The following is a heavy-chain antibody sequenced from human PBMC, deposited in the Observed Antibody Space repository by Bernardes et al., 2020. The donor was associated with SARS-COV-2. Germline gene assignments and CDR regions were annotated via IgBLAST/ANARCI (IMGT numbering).Heavy chain of an antibody. Sequence: ASMKVSCKASGYTFTSYGISWVRQAPGQGLEWMGWISAYNGNTNYAQKLQGRVTMTTDTSTSTAYMELRSLRSDDTAVYYCARDLRVVVVPEAFDYWGQGTLVTVSS. CDR3: ARDLRVVVVPEAFDY. D-gene: IGHD2-2*01. CDR1: GYTFTSYG. J-gene: IGHJ4*02. CDR2: ISAYNGNT. V-gene: IGHV1-18*01.